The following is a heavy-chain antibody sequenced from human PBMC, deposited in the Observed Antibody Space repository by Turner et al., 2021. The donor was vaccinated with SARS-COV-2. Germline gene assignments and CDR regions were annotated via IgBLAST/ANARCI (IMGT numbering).Heavy chain of an antibody. D-gene: IGHD1-26*01. CDR1: GGSFRGYY. CDR3: ARAGREGFDP. J-gene: IGHJ5*02. Sequence: QVQLQQWGAGLLKPSETLSLSCAVHGGSFRGYYWSWIRQPPGKGLDWIGEINHSGSTNYNPSLKSRISISIDTAKNQFSLNLNSVTAADTAVCYCARAGREGFDPWGQGTLVTVSS. V-gene: IGHV4-34*01. CDR2: INHSGST.